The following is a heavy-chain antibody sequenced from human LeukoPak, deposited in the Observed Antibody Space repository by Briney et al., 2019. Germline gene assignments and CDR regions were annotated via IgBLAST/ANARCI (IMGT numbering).Heavy chain of an antibody. D-gene: IGHD6-19*01. CDR2: INTNTGNP. CDR3: ARVPTSGWYRDFDY. V-gene: IGHV7-4-1*02. Sequence: ASVKVSCKASGYTFTSYAMNWVRQAPGQGLEWMGWINTNTGNPTYAQGFTGRFVFSLDTSVSTAYLQISSLKAEDTAMYYCARVPTSGWYRDFDYWGQGTLVTVSS. J-gene: IGHJ4*02. CDR1: GYTFTSYA.